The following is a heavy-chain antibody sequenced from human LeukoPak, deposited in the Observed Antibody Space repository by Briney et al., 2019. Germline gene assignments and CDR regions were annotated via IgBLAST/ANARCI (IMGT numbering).Heavy chain of an antibody. V-gene: IGHV5-10-1*01. J-gene: IGHJ5*02. Sequence: GESLKISCKGSGYSFTSYWISWVRQMPGKGLEWMGRIDPSDSYTNYSPSFQGHVTISADKSISTAYLQWSSLKASDTAMYYCARLRYCSDGSCYGPPYNWFDPWGQGTLVTVSS. D-gene: IGHD2-15*01. CDR3: ARLRYCSDGSCYGPPYNWFDP. CDR1: GYSFTSYW. CDR2: IDPSDSYT.